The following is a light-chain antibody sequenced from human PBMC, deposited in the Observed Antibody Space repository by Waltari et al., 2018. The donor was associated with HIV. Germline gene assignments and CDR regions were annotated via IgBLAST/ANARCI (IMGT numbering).Light chain of an antibody. CDR2: DAS. V-gene: IGKV3-11*01. CDR3: QQRSNWPPLT. J-gene: IGKJ4*01. Sequence: EIVLTQSPATLSLSPGERATLSCRASQSVSSYVAWYQQKPGQAPRLLIYDASNMATGIPARFSGSGSGTDFTLPISSLEPEDFAVYYCQQRSNWPPLTFGGGTKVEIK. CDR1: QSVSSY.